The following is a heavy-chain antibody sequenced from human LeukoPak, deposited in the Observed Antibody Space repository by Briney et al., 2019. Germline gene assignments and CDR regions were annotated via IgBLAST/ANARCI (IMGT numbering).Heavy chain of an antibody. CDR3: ARHETGPYFDY. CDR2: LYPGDSDT. CDR1: GYSFTSYW. Sequence: GESLKISCKGSGYSFTSYWIGWVRQMPGKGLEFMGILYPGDSDTRYSPSFQGQVTISADKSISTAYLQWSSLKASGTAMYYCARHETGPYFDYWGQGTLVTVSS. D-gene: IGHD1-1*01. V-gene: IGHV5-51*01. J-gene: IGHJ4*02.